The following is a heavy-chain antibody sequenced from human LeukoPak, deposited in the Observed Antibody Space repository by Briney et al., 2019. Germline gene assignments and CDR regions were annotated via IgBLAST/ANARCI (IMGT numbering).Heavy chain of an antibody. D-gene: IGHD6-25*01. CDR2: MNPNSSNT. Sequence: ASVKVSCKAAGYTFTSYDINWVRQATGQGLEWMGWMNPNSSNTGYAQKFQGRVTMTRNTSISTAYMELSSLRSEDTAVYYCAAASPRYYYYYYMDVWGKGTTVTVSS. J-gene: IGHJ6*03. CDR1: GYTFTSYD. V-gene: IGHV1-8*01. CDR3: AAASPRYYYYYYMDV.